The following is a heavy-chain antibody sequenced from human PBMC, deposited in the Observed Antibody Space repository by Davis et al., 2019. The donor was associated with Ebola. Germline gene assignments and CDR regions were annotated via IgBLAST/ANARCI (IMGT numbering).Heavy chain of an antibody. D-gene: IGHD3-16*01. Sequence: GESLKISCAASGFTFSSYWMSWVRQAPGKGLEWVANIKQDGSEKYYVDSVKGRFTISRDNAKNSLYLQMNSLRAEDTAVYYCARHPSRRGYYYYGMDVWGKGTTVTVSS. J-gene: IGHJ6*04. CDR2: IKQDGSEK. V-gene: IGHV3-7*01. CDR3: ARHPSRRGYYYYGMDV. CDR1: GFTFSSYW.